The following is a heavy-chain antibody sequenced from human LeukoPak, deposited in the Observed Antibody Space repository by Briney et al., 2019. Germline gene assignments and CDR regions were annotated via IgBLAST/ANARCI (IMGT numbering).Heavy chain of an antibody. V-gene: IGHV4-34*01. CDR1: GGSFSSYY. CDR3: ARRRRPYGSGSYYSSHCHASDI. CDR2: INHSGST. Sequence: PSETLSLTCAVYGGSFSSYYWSWIRQPPGKGLEWIGEINHSGSTTYNPSLKSRVTTSADTSKNQFSLKLSSVTAADTAVYYCARRRRPYGSGSYYSSHCHASDIWGEGTMVTVSS. J-gene: IGHJ3*02. D-gene: IGHD3-10*01.